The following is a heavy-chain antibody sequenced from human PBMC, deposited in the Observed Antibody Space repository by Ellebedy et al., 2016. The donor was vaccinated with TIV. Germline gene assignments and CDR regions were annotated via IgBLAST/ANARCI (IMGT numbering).Heavy chain of an antibody. V-gene: IGHV3-30*18. CDR1: GFTFSSYG. Sequence: GESLKISXAASGFTFSSYGMHWVRQAPGKGLEWVAVISYDGSNKYYADSVKGRFTISRDNSKNTLYLQMNSLRAEDTAVYYCAKDREVRGVSNYFDYWGQGTLVTVSS. D-gene: IGHD3-10*01. J-gene: IGHJ4*02. CDR2: ISYDGSNK. CDR3: AKDREVRGVSNYFDY.